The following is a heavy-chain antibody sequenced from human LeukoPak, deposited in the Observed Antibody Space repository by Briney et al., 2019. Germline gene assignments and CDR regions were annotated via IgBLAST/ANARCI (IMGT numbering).Heavy chain of an antibody. Sequence: ASVKVSCKASGYTFTCYYMHWVRQAPGQGREWRGWINPNSGGTNYAQKFQGRVTMTRDTSISTAYMELSRLRSDDTAVYYCASLAAAPYYFDYWGQGTLVTVSS. V-gene: IGHV1-2*02. CDR2: INPNSGGT. CDR3: ASLAAAPYYFDY. D-gene: IGHD6-13*01. J-gene: IGHJ4*02. CDR1: GYTFTCYY.